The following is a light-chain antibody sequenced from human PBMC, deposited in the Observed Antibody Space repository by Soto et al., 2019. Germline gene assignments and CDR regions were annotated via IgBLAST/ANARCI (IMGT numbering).Light chain of an antibody. CDR3: AAWDDSLNGPV. V-gene: IGLV1-44*01. CDR1: SSNIGSNT. Sequence: QSVLTQPPSASGTPGQRVTISCSGSSSNIGSNTVNWYQQLPGTAPKLLIYSNNQRPSGVPDRSSGSKSGTSASLAISGLQSEDDADYYCAAWDDSLNGPVFGGGTKLTVL. CDR2: SNN. J-gene: IGLJ3*02.